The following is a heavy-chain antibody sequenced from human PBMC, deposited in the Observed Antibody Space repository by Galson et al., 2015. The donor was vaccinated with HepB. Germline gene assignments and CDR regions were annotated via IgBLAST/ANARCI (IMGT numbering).Heavy chain of an antibody. CDR2: ISWDGGST. D-gene: IGHD3-10*01. J-gene: IGHJ4*02. CDR3: AKGGTRLTYYYGSGTEEHFDY. V-gene: IGHV3-43D*03. Sequence: SLRLSCAASGFTSDDYAMHWVRQAPGKGLEWVSLISWDGGSTYYADSVKGRFTISRDNSKNSLYLQMNSLRAEDTALYYCAKGGTRLTYYYGSGTEEHFDYWGQGTLVTVSS. CDR1: GFTSDDYA.